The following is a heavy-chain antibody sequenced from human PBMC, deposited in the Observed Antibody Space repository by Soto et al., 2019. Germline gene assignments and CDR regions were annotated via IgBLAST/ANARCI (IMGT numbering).Heavy chain of an antibody. Sequence: RKGLEWVSAISGSGGSTYYADSVKGRFTISRDNSKNTLYLQMNSLRAEDTAVYYCAKSLCGGGSRYDFYYFMEVWVNGTTVTGS. CDR2: ISGSGGST. V-gene: IGHV3-23*01. D-gene: IGHD2-15*01. CDR3: AKSLCGGGSRYDFYYFMEV. J-gene: IGHJ6*03.